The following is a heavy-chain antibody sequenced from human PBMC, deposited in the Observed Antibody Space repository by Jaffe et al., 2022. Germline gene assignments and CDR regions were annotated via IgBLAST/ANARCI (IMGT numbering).Heavy chain of an antibody. CDR3: AAEAWFGEWYFDY. V-gene: IGHV3-21*01. J-gene: IGHJ4*02. CDR1: GFTFSSYS. D-gene: IGHD3-10*01. Sequence: EVQLVESGGGLVKPGGSLRLSCAASGFTFSSYSMNWVRQAPGKGLEWVSSISSSSSYIYYADSVKGRFTISRDNAKNSLYLQMNSLRAEDTAVYYCAAEAWFGEWYFDYWGQGTLVTVSS. CDR2: ISSSSSYI.